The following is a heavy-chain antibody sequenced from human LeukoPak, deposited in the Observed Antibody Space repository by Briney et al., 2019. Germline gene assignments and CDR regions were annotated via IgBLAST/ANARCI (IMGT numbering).Heavy chain of an antibody. D-gene: IGHD4-17*01. CDR3: ARGQGTVTTH. CDR1: GGSFSGYY. CDR2: INHSGSA. J-gene: IGHJ4*02. V-gene: IGHV4-34*01. Sequence: SETLSLTCAASGGSFSGYYWTWIRQPPGKGLEWIGEINHSGSANYNPSLKSRVTISLDTSKNQFSLKLSSVTAADTAVYYCARGQGTVTTHRGQGTLVTVSS.